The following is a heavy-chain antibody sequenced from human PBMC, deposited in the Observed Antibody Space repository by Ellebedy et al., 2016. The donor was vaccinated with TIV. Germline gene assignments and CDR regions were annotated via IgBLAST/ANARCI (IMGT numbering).Heavy chain of an antibody. D-gene: IGHD3-10*01. V-gene: IGHV1-2*02. CDR2: INPNNGGT. J-gene: IGHJ4*02. Sequence: AASVKVSCKVSGYIFTDYYIHWFRQAPGQEFEWMGWINPNNGGTNYAQKFQGRVTMTRDTTISTVYMDLSRLTSDDTAVYYCTRGPSGGYFDYWGQGTLVPVSS. CDR3: TRGPSGGYFDY. CDR1: GYIFTDYY.